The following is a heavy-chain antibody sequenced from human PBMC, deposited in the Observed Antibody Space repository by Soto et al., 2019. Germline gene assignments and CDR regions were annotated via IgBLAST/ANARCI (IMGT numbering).Heavy chain of an antibody. Sequence: GGSLRLSCAASGFTFSDYAMHWVRQAPGKGLEWVAVVSHDGRNTHYADSVKGRFTISRDSSKNTVSLEMTSLTSEDTAVYYCAKEKDFPTVPATTPIDTWGQETLLTVSS. V-gene: IGHV3-30*18. CDR3: AKEKDFPTVPATTPIDT. J-gene: IGHJ5*02. D-gene: IGHD2-2*01. CDR2: VSHDGRNT. CDR1: GFTFSDYA.